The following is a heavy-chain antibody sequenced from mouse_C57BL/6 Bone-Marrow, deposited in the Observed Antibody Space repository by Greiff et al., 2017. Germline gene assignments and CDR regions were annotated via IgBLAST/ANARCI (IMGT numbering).Heavy chain of an antibody. D-gene: IGHD1-1*01. J-gene: IGHJ4*01. CDR1: GFSLSTFGMG. CDR3: ARVGILRVVAGAMDY. V-gene: IGHV8-8*01. Sequence: QVQLKESGPGILQPSQTLSLSCSFSGFSLSTFGMGVGWIRQPSGKGLEWLAHIWWDDDKYYNPALKSLLTSTKDTSKNQVFLKIANVDTADTATDYCARVGILRVVAGAMDYWGQGTSVTVSS. CDR2: IWWDDDK.